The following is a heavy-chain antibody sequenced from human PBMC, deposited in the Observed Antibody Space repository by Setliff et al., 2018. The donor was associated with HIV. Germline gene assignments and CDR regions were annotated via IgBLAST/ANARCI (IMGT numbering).Heavy chain of an antibody. CDR2: IIPIFGTA. V-gene: IGHV1-69*05. CDR1: GGTFSSYA. CDR3: ARDRYYGSGSSPIFDY. J-gene: IGHJ4*02. Sequence: GASVKVSCKASGGTFSSYAISWVRQAPGQGLEWMGGIIPIFGTANYAQKFQGRVTITTDESTSTAYMELSSLRSEDTAVYYCARDRYYGSGSSPIFDYWGQGTLVTVSS. D-gene: IGHD3-10*01.